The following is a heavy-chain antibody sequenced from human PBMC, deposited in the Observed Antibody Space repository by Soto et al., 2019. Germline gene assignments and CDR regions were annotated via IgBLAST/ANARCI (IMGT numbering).Heavy chain of an antibody. Sequence: SDTLSLTCAVYGGSFSGYYWSWIRQPPGKGLEWIGEINHSGSTNYNPSLKSRVTISVDTSKNQFSLKLSSVTAADTAVYYCARGHVLRYFDWLRSNWFDPWGQGTLVTVSS. V-gene: IGHV4-34*01. CDR2: INHSGST. J-gene: IGHJ5*02. CDR1: GGSFSGYY. CDR3: ARGHVLRYFDWLRSNWFDP. D-gene: IGHD3-9*01.